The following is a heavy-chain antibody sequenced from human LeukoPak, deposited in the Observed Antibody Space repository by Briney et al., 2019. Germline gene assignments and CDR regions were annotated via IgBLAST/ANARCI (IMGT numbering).Heavy chain of an antibody. CDR2: ISGSAHKI. D-gene: IGHD6-13*01. J-gene: IGHJ6*02. Sequence: GGSLRLSCVVSGITFSNYAVSWVRQAPEKGLDWVSVISGSAHKIRYADSVKGRFTISRDNSENIVYLQMNNLRVEDTAVYYCAKAASSSWPSYYYGMDVWGQGTTVTVSS. CDR3: AKAASSSWPSYYYGMDV. CDR1: GITFSNYA. V-gene: IGHV3-23*01.